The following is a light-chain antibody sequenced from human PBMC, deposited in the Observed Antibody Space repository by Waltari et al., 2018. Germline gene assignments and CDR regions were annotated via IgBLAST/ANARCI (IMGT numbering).Light chain of an antibody. CDR2: RNT. V-gene: IGLV1-47*01. CDR3: ASWDDSLSGPV. Sequence: QPVLTQPPSASGTPGQRGTISCSGSSSNIGSNYVYWYQHVPGAAPKLLIYRNTQRTSGVPDRFSGSKSGTSASLSSSGLRSEDEADYFCASWDDSLSGPVFGGGTKLTVL. CDR1: SSNIGSNY. J-gene: IGLJ2*01.